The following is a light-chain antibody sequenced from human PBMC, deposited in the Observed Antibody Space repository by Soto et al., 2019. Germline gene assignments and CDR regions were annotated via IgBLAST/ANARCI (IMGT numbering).Light chain of an antibody. CDR3: QQYGSSYT. CDR1: QSVSSSY. Sequence: EIVLTQSPGPLSLSPGERATLSCRASQSVSSSYLAWYQQKPGQAPRLLIYGASSRATGIPDRLSGSVSGTDFTLTISRLEPEDFAVYYCQQYGSSYTFGQGTKLEIK. J-gene: IGKJ2*01. CDR2: GAS. V-gene: IGKV3-20*01.